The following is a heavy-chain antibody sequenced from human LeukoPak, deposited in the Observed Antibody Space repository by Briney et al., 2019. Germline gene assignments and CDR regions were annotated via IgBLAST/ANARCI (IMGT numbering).Heavy chain of an antibody. CDR1: GFTFSSSA. Sequence: GGSLRLSCGASGFTFSSSAMSWVRQAPGKGLEWVSAISGSGGSTYYADSVKGRFTISRDNSKNTLYLQMNSLRAEDTAVYYCAKAPGDCSGGSCYGEYYFDYWGQGTLVTVSS. CDR3: AKAPGDCSGGSCYGEYYFDY. D-gene: IGHD2-15*01. V-gene: IGHV3-23*01. J-gene: IGHJ4*02. CDR2: ISGSGGST.